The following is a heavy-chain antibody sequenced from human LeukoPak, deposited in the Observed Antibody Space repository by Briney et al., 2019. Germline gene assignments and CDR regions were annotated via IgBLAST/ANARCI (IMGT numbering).Heavy chain of an antibody. Sequence: SETLSLTCTVSGGSISSYYWSWIRQPPGKGLEWIGYIYYTGSTNYNPSLKSRVTISVDTSKNQFSLKLSYVNAADAAVYYCARYISSGLDYWGQGTLVTVSS. CDR3: ARYISSGLDY. D-gene: IGHD6-6*01. CDR1: GGSISSYY. J-gene: IGHJ4*02. V-gene: IGHV4-59*08. CDR2: IYYTGST.